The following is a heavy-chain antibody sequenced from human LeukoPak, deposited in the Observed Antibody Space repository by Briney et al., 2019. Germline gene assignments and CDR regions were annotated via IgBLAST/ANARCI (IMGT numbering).Heavy chain of an antibody. CDR1: GYNFINYY. Sequence: ASVKVSCKTWGYNFINYYIHWVRQAPGQGLEWMGLINPGGGSTSYTERFQGRVSLTRDVSTNSVHLELSSLTSGDTAVYYCARSRGNHIDYWGQGTLVTVSP. CDR2: INPGGGST. J-gene: IGHJ4*02. CDR3: ARSRGNHIDY. V-gene: IGHV1-46*01. D-gene: IGHD3-10*01.